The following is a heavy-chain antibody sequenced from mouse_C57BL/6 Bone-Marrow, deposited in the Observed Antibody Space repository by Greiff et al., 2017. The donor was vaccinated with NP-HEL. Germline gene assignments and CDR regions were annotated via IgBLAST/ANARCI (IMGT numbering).Heavy chain of an antibody. CDR1: GYSFTSYW. J-gene: IGHJ4*01. D-gene: IGHD2-3*01. Sequence: QVQLQQPGAELVMPGASVKLSCKASGYSFTSYWMHWVKQRPGQGLEWIGEIDPSDSYTNYNQKFKGKSTLTVDKSSSTAYMQLSSLTSEDSAVYYCAREGGGLLQGYAMDYWGQGTSVTVSS. CDR2: IDPSDSYT. V-gene: IGHV1-69*01. CDR3: AREGGGLLQGYAMDY.